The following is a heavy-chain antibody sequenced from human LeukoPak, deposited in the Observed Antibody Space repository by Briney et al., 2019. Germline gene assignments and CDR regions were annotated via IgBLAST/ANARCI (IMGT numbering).Heavy chain of an antibody. Sequence: SQTLSLTCAISGDSVSRNTAAWNWIRQSPSRGLEWLGRTYYRSKWYNDYAVSVKSRITINPDTSKNQFSLQLNSVTPEDTAVYYCARESNYDYVWGSYRYNYYYYYMDVWGKGTTVTISS. CDR2: TYYRSKWYN. CDR1: GDSVSRNTAA. CDR3: ARESNYDYVWGSYRYNYYYYYMDV. V-gene: IGHV6-1*01. D-gene: IGHD3-16*02. J-gene: IGHJ6*03.